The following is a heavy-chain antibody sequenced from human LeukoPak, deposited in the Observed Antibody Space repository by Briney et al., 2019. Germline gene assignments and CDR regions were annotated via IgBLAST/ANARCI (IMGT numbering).Heavy chain of an antibody. CDR3: ASSGSYRFDY. CDR1: GNYW. CDR2: INSDGSWT. J-gene: IGHJ4*02. Sequence: QPGGSLRLSCAASGNYWMHWVRQAPGKGLVWVSHINSDGSWTGYADSVKGRFTISKDSAKNSLYLQMNSLRDEDTAVYYCASSGSYRFDYWGQGTLVTVSS. V-gene: IGHV3-74*01. D-gene: IGHD1-26*01.